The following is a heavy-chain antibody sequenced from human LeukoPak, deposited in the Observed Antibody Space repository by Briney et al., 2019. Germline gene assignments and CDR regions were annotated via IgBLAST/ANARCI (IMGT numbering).Heavy chain of an antibody. D-gene: IGHD2-21*01. J-gene: IGHJ4*02. CDR1: GFTFSSYA. CDR3: ASRHCSGENCYAGPLDF. CDR2: IRYDGSNK. Sequence: GGSLRLSCAASGFTFSSYAMHWVGQAPGKGLEWVAFIRYDGSNKYYADSVKGRFTVSSDVSKNTLYLQMNNLRGEDTAVYYCASRHCSGENCYAGPLDFWGQGIQVTVSS. V-gene: IGHV3-30*02.